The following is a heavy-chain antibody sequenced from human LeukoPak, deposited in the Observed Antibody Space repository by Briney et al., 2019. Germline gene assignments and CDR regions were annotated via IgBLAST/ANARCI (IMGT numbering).Heavy chain of an antibody. CDR2: ISYDGSNK. Sequence: GGSLRLSCAASGFIVSSKYTTWVRQAPGKGLEWVAVISYDGSNKYYADSVKGRFTISRDNSKNTLYLQMNSLRAEDTAVYYCASALEAENAFDIWGQGTMVTVSS. CDR1: GFIVSSKY. CDR3: ASALEAENAFDI. J-gene: IGHJ3*02. D-gene: IGHD2-15*01. V-gene: IGHV3-30-3*01.